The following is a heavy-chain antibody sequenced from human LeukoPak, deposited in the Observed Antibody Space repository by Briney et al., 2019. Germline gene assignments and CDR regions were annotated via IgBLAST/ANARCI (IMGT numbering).Heavy chain of an antibody. CDR1: GFTFSGYV. Sequence: PGRSLRLSCAASGFTFSGYVMHWVRQAPGKGLEWVAVISYGGTNKYYADSVRGRFTISRDNSKSTLYLQMNSLRAEDTAVYYCAKDWYDYTSRGSRVDFWGQGTLVTVSS. J-gene: IGHJ4*02. V-gene: IGHV3-30*18. CDR2: ISYGGTNK. D-gene: IGHD6-13*01. CDR3: AKDWYDYTSRGSRVDF.